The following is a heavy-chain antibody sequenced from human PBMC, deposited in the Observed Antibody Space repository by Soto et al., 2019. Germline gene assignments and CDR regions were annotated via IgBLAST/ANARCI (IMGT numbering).Heavy chain of an antibody. Sequence: KPSETLSLTCAVYCGSFSGYYWSWIRQPPGKGLEWIGEINHSGSTNYNPSLKSRVTISVDTSKNQFSLKLSSVTAADTAVYYCARSGVGYCSGGSCYSYYYYYGMDVWGQGTTVTVSS. J-gene: IGHJ6*02. CDR2: INHSGST. CDR3: ARSGVGYCSGGSCYSYYYYYGMDV. D-gene: IGHD2-15*01. V-gene: IGHV4-34*01. CDR1: CGSFSGYY.